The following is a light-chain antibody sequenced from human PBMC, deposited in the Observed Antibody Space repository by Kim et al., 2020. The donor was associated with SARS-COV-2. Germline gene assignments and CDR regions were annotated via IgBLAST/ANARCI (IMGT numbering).Light chain of an antibody. CDR1: ALPNRY. J-gene: IGLJ3*02. V-gene: IGLV3-25*03. CDR3: QSSDSSDTFWV. Sequence: PAQTARITCSGDALPNRYAYWFQQKPGQAPVLVIYEDTERPSGIPERFSGSTSGTTVTLTISGVQAEDEADYYCQSSDSSDTFWVFGGGTQLTVL. CDR2: EDT.